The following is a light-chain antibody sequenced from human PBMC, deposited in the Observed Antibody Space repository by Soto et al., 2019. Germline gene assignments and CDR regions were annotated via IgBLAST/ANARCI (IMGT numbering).Light chain of an antibody. J-gene: IGKJ1*01. CDR1: QSVSSNY. Sequence: EIVLTQSPGTLSLSPGERATLSCRASQSVSSNYLAWYQQKPGQAPRLLIHGAFSRATGTPDRFSGRGSGTDFTLTISRLEPEDFAVYYCPQYGSSVWTLGQGTKVEIK. V-gene: IGKV3-20*01. CDR2: GAF. CDR3: PQYGSSVWT.